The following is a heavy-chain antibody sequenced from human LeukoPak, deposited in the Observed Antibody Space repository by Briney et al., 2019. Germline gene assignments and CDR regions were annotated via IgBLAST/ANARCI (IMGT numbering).Heavy chain of an antibody. Sequence: ASVKVSCKASGYTLTWHSMHWVRQAPGQGLEWMGWMNPNSGGTKYTRRFQGRVTMTRDTSISTAYMELSRLTSDDTAMYYCARDKLGLGELSLYDEWGQGTQVTVSS. D-gene: IGHD3-16*02. CDR1: GYTLTWHS. CDR3: ARDKLGLGELSLYDE. V-gene: IGHV1-2*02. J-gene: IGHJ4*02. CDR2: MNPNSGGT.